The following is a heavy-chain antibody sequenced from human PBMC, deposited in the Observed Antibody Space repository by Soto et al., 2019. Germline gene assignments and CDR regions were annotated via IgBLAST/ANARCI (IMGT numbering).Heavy chain of an antibody. CDR3: ARVAVLRYFDWLLDYYYYMDV. J-gene: IGHJ6*03. V-gene: IGHV4-4*02. D-gene: IGHD3-9*01. CDR2: IYHSGST. CDR1: SGSISSSNW. Sequence: QVQLQESGPGLVKPSGTLSLTCAVSSGSISSSNWWSWVRQPPGKGLEWIGGIYHSGSTNYNPSLKSRVTISVDKSKNQYSLKLSSVTAADTAVYYCARVAVLRYFDWLLDYYYYMDVWGKGTTVTVSS.